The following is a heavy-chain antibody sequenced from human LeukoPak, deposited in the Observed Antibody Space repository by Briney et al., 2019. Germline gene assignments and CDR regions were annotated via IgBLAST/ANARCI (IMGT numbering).Heavy chain of an antibody. CDR1: GGSISSSSYY. J-gene: IGHJ5*02. CDR3: ARQIVVVPAAVGGFDP. Sequence: PSETLSLTCTVSGGSISSSSYYWGWIRQPPGKGLEWIGSIYYSGSTYYNPSLKSRVTISVDTSKNQFSLKLSSVTAADTAVYYCARQIVVVPAAVGGFDPWGQGTLVTVSS. D-gene: IGHD2-2*01. V-gene: IGHV4-39*07. CDR2: IYYSGST.